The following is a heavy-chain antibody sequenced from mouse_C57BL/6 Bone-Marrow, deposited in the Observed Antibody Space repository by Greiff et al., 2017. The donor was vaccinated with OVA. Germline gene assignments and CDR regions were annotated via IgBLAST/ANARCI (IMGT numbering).Heavy chain of an antibody. CDR2: IDPSDSYT. D-gene: IGHD2-4*01. CDR3: ARPKDYDDSSYAMDY. J-gene: IGHJ4*01. V-gene: IGHV1-59*01. Sequence: QVHVKQPGAELVRPGTSVKLSCKASGYTFTSYWMHWVKQRPGQGLEWIGVIDPSDSYTNYNQKFKGKATLTVDTSSSTAYMQLSSLTSEDSAVYYCARPKDYDDSSYAMDYWGQGTSVTVSS. CDR1: GYTFTSYW.